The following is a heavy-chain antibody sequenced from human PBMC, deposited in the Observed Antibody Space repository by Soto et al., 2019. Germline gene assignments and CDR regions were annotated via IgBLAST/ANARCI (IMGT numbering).Heavy chain of an antibody. CDR1: GFSLSSTGMA. J-gene: IGHJ4*02. CDR3: AHIVVAGLGYYFDY. V-gene: IGHV2-5*02. CDR2: IYWDDDK. Sequence: QITLKESGPTLVKPTPTLTLTCTFSGFSLSSTGMAVGWIRQPPGKALEWLALIYWDDDKRYSPFLKSRLTITKDTSKNQVVLTMSNMDPVDTARYYCAHIVVAGLGYYFDYWGQGTLVSVSS. D-gene: IGHD6-19*01.